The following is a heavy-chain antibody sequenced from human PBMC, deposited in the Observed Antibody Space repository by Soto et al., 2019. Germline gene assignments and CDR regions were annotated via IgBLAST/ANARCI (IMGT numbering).Heavy chain of an antibody. V-gene: IGHV5-10-1*01. Sequence: GESLKISCNGSGDSFASYWSSWVRQMPGKGLEWMGRIDPSDSYTNYSPSFQGHVTISADKSISTAYLQWSSLKASDTAMYYCARLGHCSSTSCYRGDYYYYGMDVWGQGTTVTVSS. CDR1: GDSFASYW. D-gene: IGHD2-2*02. J-gene: IGHJ6*02. CDR3: ARLGHCSSTSCYRGDYYYYGMDV. CDR2: IDPSDSYT.